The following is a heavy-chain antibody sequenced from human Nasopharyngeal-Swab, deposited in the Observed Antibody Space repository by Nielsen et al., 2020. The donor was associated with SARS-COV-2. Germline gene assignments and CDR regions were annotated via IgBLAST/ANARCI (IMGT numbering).Heavy chain of an antibody. CDR3: ARGSLVVVTIAPFDY. Sequence: WLRPPPGKGLEWIGEINHSGSTNSNPSLKSRVTISVDTSKNQFSLKLSSVTAADTAVYYCARGSLVVVTIAPFDYWGQGTLVTVSS. CDR2: INHSGST. D-gene: IGHD3-22*01. J-gene: IGHJ4*02. V-gene: IGHV4-34*01.